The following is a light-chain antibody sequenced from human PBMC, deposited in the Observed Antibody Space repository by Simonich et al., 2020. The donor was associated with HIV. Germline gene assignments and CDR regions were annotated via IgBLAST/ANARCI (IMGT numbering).Light chain of an antibody. CDR3: QQYGSSPFT. CDR1: QTVSSN. Sequence: EIVMTQSPATLSVSPGERATLPCRASQTVSSNLAWYQQRPGQAPRLLMYGTSTRATCIPARFSGSGSGTEFTLTISSMQSEDFAVYYCQQYGSSPFTFGPGTKVDIK. CDR2: GTS. V-gene: IGKV3-15*01. J-gene: IGKJ3*01.